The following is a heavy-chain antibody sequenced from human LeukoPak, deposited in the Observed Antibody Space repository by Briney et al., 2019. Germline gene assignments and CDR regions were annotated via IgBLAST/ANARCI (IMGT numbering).Heavy chain of an antibody. D-gene: IGHD4/OR15-4a*01. CDR1: GYTFTNYY. CDR3: ARGRTMDGSTPPFEI. J-gene: IGHJ3*02. V-gene: IGHV1-2*02. Sequence: PVASVKVSCKASGYTFTNYYMHWVRQAPGQGLEWMGWIDPNTGDTNYSQNIQGRATMTRDTSINTAYMEFTSLGSDDTAVYYCARGRTMDGSTPPFEIWGQGTMVTVSS. CDR2: IDPNTGDT.